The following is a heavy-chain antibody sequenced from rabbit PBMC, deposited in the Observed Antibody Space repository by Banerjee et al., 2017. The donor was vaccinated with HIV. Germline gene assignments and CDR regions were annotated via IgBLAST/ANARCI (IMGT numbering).Heavy chain of an antibody. CDR2: IYGGSDST. D-gene: IGHD7-1*01. CDR3: ARYVYISGIYAMDL. V-gene: IGHV1S45*01. Sequence: QEQLVESGGGLVKPEGSLTLTCKASGFTISSSYWMNWVRQAPGKGLEWIGCIYGGSDSTYYASWAKGRFTISKTSSTTVTLQMTSLTGADTATYFCARYVYISGIYAMDLWGPGTLVTVS. CDR1: GFTISSSYW. J-gene: IGHJ6*01.